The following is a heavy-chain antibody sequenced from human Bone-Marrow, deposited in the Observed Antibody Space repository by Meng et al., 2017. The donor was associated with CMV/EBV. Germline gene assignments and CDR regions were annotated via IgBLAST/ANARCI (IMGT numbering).Heavy chain of an antibody. CDR1: GFTFSSYG. Sequence: GESLKISCAASGFTFSSYGMHWVRQAPGKGLEWVAFIRYDGSNKYYADSVKGRFTISRDNSKNTLYLQMNSLRAEDTAVYYCAKDDVYYYGSGSYQDYWGQGTLVTGSS. D-gene: IGHD3-10*01. CDR2: IRYDGSNK. V-gene: IGHV3-30*02. J-gene: IGHJ4*02. CDR3: AKDDVYYYGSGSYQDY.